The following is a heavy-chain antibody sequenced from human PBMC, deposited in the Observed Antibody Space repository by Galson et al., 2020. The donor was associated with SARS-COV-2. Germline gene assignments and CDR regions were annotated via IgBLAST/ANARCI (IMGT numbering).Heavy chain of an antibody. CDR3: AQRSNYYHTFDS. CDR2: IYGDDDK. V-gene: IGHV2-5*02. J-gene: IGHJ4*02. D-gene: IGHD3-10*01. Sequence: SGPTLVKPTQTITMTCTFAGFSLSTSGVGVGWSRQRPGKALEWLALIYGDDDKRYSPSLNSRLTVTKDTSKNQVVLTMTNVDPADTATYYCAQRSNYYHTFDSWGQGTLVTVSS. CDR1: GFSLSTSGVG.